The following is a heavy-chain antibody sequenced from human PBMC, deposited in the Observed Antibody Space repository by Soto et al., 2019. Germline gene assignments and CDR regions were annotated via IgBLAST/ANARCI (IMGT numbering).Heavy chain of an antibody. J-gene: IGHJ4*02. CDR3: AKEYSSGWKTFDD. D-gene: IGHD6-19*01. CDR1: GFTFNSYA. V-gene: IGHV3-23*01. Sequence: EVQLLESGGGLVQPGGSLRLSCAASGFTFNSYAMSWVRQAPGKGLEWVSVISVSGGSTYYADSVKGRFTISRDNXKNTLYLQMNSLRAEDTAVYYCAKEYSSGWKTFDDWGQGTLVTVSS. CDR2: ISVSGGST.